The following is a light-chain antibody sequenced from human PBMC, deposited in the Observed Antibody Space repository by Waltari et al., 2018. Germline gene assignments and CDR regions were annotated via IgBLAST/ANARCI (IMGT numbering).Light chain of an antibody. CDR1: QSISTW. V-gene: IGKV1-5*03. J-gene: IGKJ1*01. Sequence: DIQMTQSPSTLSASVGDRVTITCRASQSISTWLAWYQQKPGKVPKLLIYKASDLESGVPSRFGGSGSGTEFTLTISSLQPDDFATYHCQQYYSSPWTFGRGTKVEI. CDR2: KAS. CDR3: QQYYSSPWT.